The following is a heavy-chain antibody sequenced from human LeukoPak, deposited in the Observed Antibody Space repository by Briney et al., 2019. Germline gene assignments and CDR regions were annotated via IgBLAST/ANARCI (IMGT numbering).Heavy chain of an antibody. V-gene: IGHV3-21*01. J-gene: IGHJ4*02. Sequence: PGGSLRLSCAASGLTFSSYSMNWVRQAPGKGLEWVSSISSSSSYIYYADSVKGRFTISRDNAKNSLYLQMNSLRAEDTAVYYCARARQSQRGLFDYWGQGTLVTVSS. D-gene: IGHD6-25*01. CDR1: GLTFSSYS. CDR3: ARARQSQRGLFDY. CDR2: ISSSSSYI.